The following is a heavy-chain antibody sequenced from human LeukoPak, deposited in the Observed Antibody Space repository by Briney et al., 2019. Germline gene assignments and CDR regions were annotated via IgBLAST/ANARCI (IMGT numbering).Heavy chain of an antibody. CDR2: IKSKTDGGTT. CDR1: GFTFSNAW. CDR3: TTDGEYQLLSWFDP. V-gene: IGHV3-15*01. Sequence: GGSLRLSCAASGFTFSNAWMSWVRQAPGKGLEWVGRIKSKTDGGTTDYAAPVKGRFTISRDDSKNTLYLQMNSLKTEGTAVYYCTTDGEYQLLSWFDPWGQGTLVTVSS. D-gene: IGHD2-2*01. J-gene: IGHJ5*02.